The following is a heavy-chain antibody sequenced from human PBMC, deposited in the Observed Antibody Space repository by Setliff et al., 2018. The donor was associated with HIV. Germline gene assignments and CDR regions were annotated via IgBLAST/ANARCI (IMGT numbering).Heavy chain of an antibody. CDR1: GYTFTSYY. V-gene: IGHV1-46*01. Sequence: GASVKVSCKASGYTFTSYYMHWVRQAPGQGLEWMGIINPSGGGTSYAQKFQGRVTMTRDTSTSTVYMELSSLRSEDTAVYYCASSGYDSSGYYYGDAFDIWGQGTMVTVSS. CDR3: ASSGYDSSGYYYGDAFDI. D-gene: IGHD3-22*01. J-gene: IGHJ3*02. CDR2: INPSGGGT.